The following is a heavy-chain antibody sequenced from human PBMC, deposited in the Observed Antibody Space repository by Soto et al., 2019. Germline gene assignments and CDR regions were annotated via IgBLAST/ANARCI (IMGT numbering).Heavy chain of an antibody. CDR1: GFSLSTSGVG. D-gene: IGHD6-13*01. J-gene: IGHJ2*01. CDR2: IYWDDDK. Sequence: QITVKESGPKLVKPSQTLTLTCAFSGFSLSTSGVGVGWVRQPPGKAPEWLALIYWDDDKRYRPSLKSRLSITKDSSKDQGVFTMTNMDPVDTATYYCVQQDCNNNHFCFDLWGRGTLVTVSS. V-gene: IGHV2-5*02. CDR3: VQQDCNNNHFCFDL.